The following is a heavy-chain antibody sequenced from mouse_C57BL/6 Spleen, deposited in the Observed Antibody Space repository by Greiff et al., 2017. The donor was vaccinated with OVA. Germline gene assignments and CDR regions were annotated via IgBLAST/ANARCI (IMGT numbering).Heavy chain of an antibody. Sequence: VQLQQPGAELVKPGSSVKLSCKASGYTFTSYWMHWVNQRPIQGLEWIGNIDPSDSYTHYNQKFKDKATLTVDKSSSTAYMQLSSLTSEDSAVYYCDIRGPCCDWLAYGGQGTLVTVSA. J-gene: IGHJ3*01. CDR1: GYTFTSYW. CDR3: DIRGPCCDWLAY. V-gene: IGHV1-52*01. D-gene: IGHD3-2*02. CDR2: IDPSDSYT.